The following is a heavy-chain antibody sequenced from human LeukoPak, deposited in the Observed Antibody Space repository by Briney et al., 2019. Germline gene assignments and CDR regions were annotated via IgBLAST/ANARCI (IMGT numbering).Heavy chain of an antibody. Sequence: GGSLRLSCTASGFTFGDYAMSWVRQAPGKGLEWVGFIRSKAYGGTTEYAASVKGRFTISRDDSKSIAYLQMNSLRAEDTAVYYCARCDILTGYYLIGPHFDYWGQGTLVTVSS. CDR3: ARCDILTGYYLIGPHFDY. J-gene: IGHJ4*02. V-gene: IGHV3-49*04. CDR2: IRSKAYGGTT. D-gene: IGHD3-9*01. CDR1: GFTFGDYA.